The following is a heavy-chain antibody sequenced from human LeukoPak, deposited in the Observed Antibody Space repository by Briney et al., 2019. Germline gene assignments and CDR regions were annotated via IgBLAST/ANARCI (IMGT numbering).Heavy chain of an antibody. Sequence: SVKVSCKASGGTFSSYAISWVRQAPGQGLEWMGGIIPIFGTSNYAQKFQGRVTITTDESTSTAYMELSSLRSEDTAVYYCARDSGCSGGSCYSGSGWDYWGKRALVTVSS. CDR1: GGTFSSYA. CDR3: ARDSGCSGGSCYSGSGWDY. CDR2: IIPIFGTS. V-gene: IGHV1-69*05. D-gene: IGHD2-15*01. J-gene: IGHJ4*02.